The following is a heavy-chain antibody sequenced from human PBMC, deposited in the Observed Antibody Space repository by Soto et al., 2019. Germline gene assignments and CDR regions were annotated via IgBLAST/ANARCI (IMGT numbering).Heavy chain of an antibody. CDR1: GYTFTSYG. CDR3: ARAVICKGGSCYSDWFDP. V-gene: IGHV1-18*01. D-gene: IGHD2-15*01. CDR2: ISAYNGKT. Sequence: ASVKVSCKASGYTFTSYGISWVRQAPGQGLEWMGWISAYNGKTNYAQKIQGRVTMTTDTSTSTAYMGLRSLRCDDTAFFYCARAVICKGGSCYSDWFDPGGQGTLVTVSS. J-gene: IGHJ5*02.